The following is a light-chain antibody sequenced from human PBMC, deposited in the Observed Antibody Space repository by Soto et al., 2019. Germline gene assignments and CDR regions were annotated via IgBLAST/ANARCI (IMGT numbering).Light chain of an antibody. CDR2: AAS. CDR3: QQSYSTPFT. CDR1: QSIGNY. Sequence: DIQMTQSPSSLSASVGDRVTITCRASQSIGNYFSWYQQKTGKAPKLLIYAASSLQSGVPSRFSGSGSGTDFTLTISSLQPEDFATYYCQQSYSTPFTFGGGTKVEIK. J-gene: IGKJ4*01. V-gene: IGKV1-39*01.